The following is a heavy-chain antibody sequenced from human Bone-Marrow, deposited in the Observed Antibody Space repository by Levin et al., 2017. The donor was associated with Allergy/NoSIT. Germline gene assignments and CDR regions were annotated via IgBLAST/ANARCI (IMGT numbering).Heavy chain of an antibody. V-gene: IGHV3-11*01. Sequence: GESLKISCATSGFTFSDYYMSWIRQAPGKGLEWVSYISSSGSTRYYVDSVKGRFTFSRDNAKNSLYLQMNSLRAEDTAVYYCARVARGIALARTFVDYWGQGTLVTVSS. CDR2: ISSSGSTR. CDR1: GFTFSDYY. D-gene: IGHD6-19*01. J-gene: IGHJ4*02. CDR3: ARVARGIALARTFVDY.